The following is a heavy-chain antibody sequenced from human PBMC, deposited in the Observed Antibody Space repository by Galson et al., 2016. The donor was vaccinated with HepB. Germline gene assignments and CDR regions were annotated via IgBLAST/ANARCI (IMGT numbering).Heavy chain of an antibody. CDR3: AEGRGLTGPPFFDY. Sequence: SLRLSCAASGFTVTNYYMNWVRQASGKGLEWISVIYVGDNTNYADSVKGRFAISRDKSRNTPFLQLNGLRDEATATYYCAEGRGLTGPPFFDYWGQGALVTVSS. CDR2: IYVGDNT. J-gene: IGHJ4*02. CDR1: GFTVTNYY. D-gene: IGHD3-10*01. V-gene: IGHV3-53*01.